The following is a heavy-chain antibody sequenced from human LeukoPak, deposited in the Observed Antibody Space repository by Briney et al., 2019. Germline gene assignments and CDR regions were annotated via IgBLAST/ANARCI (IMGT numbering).Heavy chain of an antibody. CDR1: GFTFQNYA. CDR3: AKAMNTYHYDTSGYYFEY. D-gene: IGHD3-22*01. Sequence: GGSLRLSCAASGFTFQNYAMHWVRLAPGKGLEWVAGINWNSDSKGYGDSVKGRFTVSRDNAKNSLCLQMNSLRADDTAFYYCAKAMNTYHYDTSGYYFEYWGQGTLVTVSS. V-gene: IGHV3-9*01. CDR2: INWNSDSK. J-gene: IGHJ4*02.